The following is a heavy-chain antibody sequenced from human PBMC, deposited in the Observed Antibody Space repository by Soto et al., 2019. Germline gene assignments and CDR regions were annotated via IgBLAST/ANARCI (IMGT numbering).Heavy chain of an antibody. J-gene: IGHJ3*02. V-gene: IGHV1-8*01. CDR2: MNPNSGNT. D-gene: IGHD1-7*01. CDR3: ARRYNWNYAPYAFDI. Sequence: ASVKVSCKASGYTFTSYDISWVRQATGQGLEWMGWMNPNSGNTGYAQKFQGRVTMTRNTSISTAYMELSSLRSEDTAVYYCARRYNWNYAPYAFDIWGQGTMVTVSS. CDR1: GYTFTSYD.